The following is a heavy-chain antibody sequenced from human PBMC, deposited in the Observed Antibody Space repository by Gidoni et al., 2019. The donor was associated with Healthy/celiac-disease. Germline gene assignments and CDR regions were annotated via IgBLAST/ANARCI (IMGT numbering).Heavy chain of an antibody. J-gene: IGHJ3*02. D-gene: IGHD2-2*01. CDR3: ARAGYCSSTSCYNNAFDI. CDR2: IGTAGDT. V-gene: IGHV3-13*01. CDR1: GFTFSSYD. Sequence: EVQLVESGGGLVQPGGSLSLSCAASGFTFSSYDMHWVRQATGKGLEWVSAIGTAGDTYYPGSVKGRFTISRENAKNSLYLQMNSLRAGDTAVYYCARAGYCSSTSCYNNAFDIWGQGTMVTVSS.